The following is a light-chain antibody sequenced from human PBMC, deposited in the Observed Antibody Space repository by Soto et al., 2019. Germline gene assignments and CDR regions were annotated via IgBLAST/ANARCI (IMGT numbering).Light chain of an antibody. J-gene: IGKJ3*01. CDR3: QQGNSFPLT. CDR1: QDIGSR. CDR2: AAA. Sequence: DIQMTQSPSSLSASVGDRVNISCRASQDIGSRLAWYQQKPGKAPKILIYAAASLHSGVPSRFSATFSGTDFTLTINSLQPEDLATYFCQQGNSFPLTFGPVTKVDLK. V-gene: IGKV1-12*01.